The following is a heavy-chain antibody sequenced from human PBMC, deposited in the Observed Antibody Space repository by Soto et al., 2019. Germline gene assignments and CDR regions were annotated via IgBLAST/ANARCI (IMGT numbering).Heavy chain of an antibody. Sequence: SETMSLTCTVSGGSISSYYWSWIRQPPGKGLEWIGYIYYSGSTNYNPSLKSQVTISVDTSKNQFSLKLSSVTAADTAVYYCARDAGINGAFDIWGQGTMVTVSS. V-gene: IGHV4-59*01. D-gene: IGHD3-10*01. CDR2: IYYSGST. J-gene: IGHJ3*02. CDR3: ARDAGINGAFDI. CDR1: GGSISSYY.